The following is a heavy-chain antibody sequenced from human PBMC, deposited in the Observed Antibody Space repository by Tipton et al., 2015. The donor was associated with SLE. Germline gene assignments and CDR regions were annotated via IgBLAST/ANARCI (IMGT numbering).Heavy chain of an antibody. D-gene: IGHD2-2*02. CDR3: ASSQYCSDSSCYSFDY. CDR2: MFHGGST. CDR1: GYSISSGYS. Sequence: TLSLTCTVSGYSISSGYSWGWIRQPPGKGLEWIGSMFHGGSTYYNPSLKGRVTISVDTSKNQFSLKLSSVTAADTAVYHCASSQYCSDSSCYSFDYWGQGTLVTVSS. V-gene: IGHV4-38-2*02. J-gene: IGHJ4*02.